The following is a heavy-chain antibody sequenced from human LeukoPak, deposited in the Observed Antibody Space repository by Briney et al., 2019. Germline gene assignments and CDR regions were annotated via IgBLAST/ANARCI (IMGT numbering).Heavy chain of an antibody. Sequence: GGSLRLSCAASGFTFSSYGMHWVRQAPGKGLEWVAVIWYGGSDKYYADSVKGRFTISRDNSKNTLYLQMNSLRAEDTAVYYCATAPSGAGTFLDDWGQGTLVTVSS. CDR1: GFTFSSYG. CDR3: ATAPSGAGTFLDD. CDR2: IWYGGSDK. J-gene: IGHJ4*02. D-gene: IGHD1-14*01. V-gene: IGHV3-33*01.